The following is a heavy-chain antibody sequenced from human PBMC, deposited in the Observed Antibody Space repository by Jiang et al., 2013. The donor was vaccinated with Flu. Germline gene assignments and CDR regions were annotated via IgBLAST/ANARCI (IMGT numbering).Heavy chain of an antibody. CDR2: IYYSGDT. CDR1: GGSISDYY. CDR3: ARARAPEIAAYYFDS. J-gene: IGHJ4*02. Sequence: GSGLVKPSETLSLTCTVSGGSISDYYWNWIRQPPGKGLEWIGYIYYSGDTNYNPSLKSRVTISVDTSKNQFSLKLRSVTAADTAMYFCARARAPEIAAYYFDSWGQGTLVTVSS. V-gene: IGHV4-59*01. D-gene: IGHD6-13*01.